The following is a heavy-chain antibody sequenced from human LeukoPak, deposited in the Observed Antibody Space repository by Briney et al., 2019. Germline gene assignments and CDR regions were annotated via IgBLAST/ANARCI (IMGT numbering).Heavy chain of an antibody. CDR3: ARAPIGSQADF. J-gene: IGHJ4*02. Sequence: KPSETLSLTCTVSGDSISSYYWSWIRQPAGKGLEWIGRISTSGGTNYNPSLTSRVTISVDKSKNHFSLKVNSVTAADTAVYYCARAPIGSQADFWGQGSKATVSS. CDR1: GDSISSYY. D-gene: IGHD1-26*01. V-gene: IGHV4-4*07. CDR2: ISTSGGT.